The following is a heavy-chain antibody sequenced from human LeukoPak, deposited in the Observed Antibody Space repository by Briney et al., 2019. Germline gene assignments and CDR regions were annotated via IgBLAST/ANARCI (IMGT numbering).Heavy chain of an antibody. CDR3: ARGGSAWDNPFDY. CDR1: GCTFTGYY. Sequence: ASVTVSCKASGCTFTGYYIHWVRQAPGQGLEWMGWINPTSGGTKYAQKFQGRVTMTRDTSISTAYMELSRLRADDTAVFYCARGGSAWDNPFDYWGQGTLVTVSS. V-gene: IGHV1-2*02. J-gene: IGHJ4*02. CDR2: INPTSGGT. D-gene: IGHD6-19*01.